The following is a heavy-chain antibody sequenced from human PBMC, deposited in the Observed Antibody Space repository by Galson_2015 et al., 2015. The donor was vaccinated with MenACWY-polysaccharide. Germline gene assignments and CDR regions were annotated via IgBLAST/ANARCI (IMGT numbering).Heavy chain of an antibody. D-gene: IGHD2/OR15-2a*01. V-gene: IGHV3-23*01. Sequence: SLRLSCAASGFTFSNYAMSWVRQAPGKGLEWVLAISGSGGSTYYPDSVKGRFSISRDNSKNTLYLHMNSLRAEDTVVYYCARVPVLHVWPIDCSGPGALVTVSS. CDR1: GFTFSNYA. J-gene: IGHJ4*02. CDR3: ARVPVLHVWPIDC. CDR2: ISGSGGST.